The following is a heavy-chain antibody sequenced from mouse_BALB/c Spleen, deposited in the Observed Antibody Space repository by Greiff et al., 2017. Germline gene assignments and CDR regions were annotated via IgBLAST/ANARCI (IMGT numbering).Heavy chain of an antibody. V-gene: IGHV1-66*01. D-gene: IGHD1-1*02. CDR1: GYSFTSYY. CDR2: IFPGSGNT. J-gene: IGHJ1*01. Sequence: QVQLKESGPELVKPGASVKISCKASGYSFTSYYIHWVKQRPGQGLEWIGWIFPGSGNTKYNEKFKGKATLTADTSSSTAYMQLSSLTSEDSAVYFCARGDGVLYFDVWGAGTTVTVSS. CDR3: ARGDGVLYFDV.